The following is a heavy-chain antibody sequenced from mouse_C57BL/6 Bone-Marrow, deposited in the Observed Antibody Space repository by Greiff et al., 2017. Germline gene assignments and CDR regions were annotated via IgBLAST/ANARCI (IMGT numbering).Heavy chain of an antibody. J-gene: IGHJ3*01. CDR1: GYTFTSYW. CDR2: IDPSDSET. D-gene: IGHD1-1*01. CDR3: ARSTTVVEDWFAY. Sequence: QVQLQQPGAELVRPGSSVKLSCKASGYTFTSYWMHWVKQRPIQGLEWIGNIDPSDSETHYNQKFKDKATLTVDKSSSTAYMQLRSLTSEDSAVYYCARSTTVVEDWFAYWGQGTLVTVSA. V-gene: IGHV1-52*01.